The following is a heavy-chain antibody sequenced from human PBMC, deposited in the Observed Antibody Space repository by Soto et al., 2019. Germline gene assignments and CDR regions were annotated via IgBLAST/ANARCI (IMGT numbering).Heavy chain of an antibody. CDR2: IYYSGST. J-gene: IGHJ2*01. V-gene: IGHV4-59*08. CDR3: ARLGYCTNGVCSDWYFDL. Sequence: QVQLQESGPGLVKPSETLSLTCTVSGGSISSYYWSWIRQPPGKGLEWIGYIYYSGSTNYNPSLKSRGTISVDTSKNQFSLKLSSVTAADTAVYYCARLGYCTNGVCSDWYFDLWGRGTLVTVSS. D-gene: IGHD2-8*01. CDR1: GGSISSYY.